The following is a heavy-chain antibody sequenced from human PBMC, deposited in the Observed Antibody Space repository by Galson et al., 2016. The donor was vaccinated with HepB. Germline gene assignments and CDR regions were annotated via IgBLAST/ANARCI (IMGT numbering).Heavy chain of an antibody. Sequence: SVKVSCKASGFTFTSSAMQWVRQARGQRLEWIGWIVVGSGNTDYAQKFQERVTITGDMSTSTAYMELSSLRPEDTAVYYCAAALSYCSSTSCYWPLQYWGQGTLVTVSS. D-gene: IGHD2-2*01. CDR1: GFTFTSSA. J-gene: IGHJ4*02. V-gene: IGHV1-58*02. CDR2: IVVGSGNT. CDR3: AAALSYCSSTSCYWPLQY.